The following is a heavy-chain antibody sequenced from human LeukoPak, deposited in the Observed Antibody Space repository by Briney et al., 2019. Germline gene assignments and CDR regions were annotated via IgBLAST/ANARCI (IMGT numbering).Heavy chain of an antibody. J-gene: IGHJ6*02. Sequence: ASVKVSCKASGYTFTGYYMHWVRQAPGQGLEWMGRINPNSGGTNYAQKFQGWVTMTRDTSISTAYMELSRLRSDDTAVYYCARGTYDLYYYGMGVWGQGTTVTVSS. CDR3: ARGTYDLYYYGMGV. CDR1: GYTFTGYY. D-gene: IGHD3-16*01. CDR2: INPNSGGT. V-gene: IGHV1-2*04.